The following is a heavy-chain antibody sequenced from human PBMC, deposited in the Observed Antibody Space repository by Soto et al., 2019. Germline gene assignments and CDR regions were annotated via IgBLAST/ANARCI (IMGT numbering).Heavy chain of an antibody. J-gene: IGHJ6*02. CDR1: GYTLTELS. V-gene: IGHV1-24*01. Sequence: ASVKVSCKVSGYTLTELSMHWVRQAPGKGLEWMGGFDPEDGETIYAQKFQGRVTMTEDTSTDTAYMELSSLRSEDTAVYYCATGPYSRGVGYYYYYGMDVWGQGTTVTVSS. D-gene: IGHD3-10*01. CDR2: FDPEDGET. CDR3: ATGPYSRGVGYYYYYGMDV.